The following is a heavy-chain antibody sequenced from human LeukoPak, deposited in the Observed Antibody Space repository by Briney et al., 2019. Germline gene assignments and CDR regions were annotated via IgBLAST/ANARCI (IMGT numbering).Heavy chain of an antibody. D-gene: IGHD4-17*01. J-gene: IGHJ3*02. CDR3: ARILRNDAFDI. Sequence: PGGSLRLSCAASGFTFSSYWMSWVRQAPGKGLEWVANIKQDGSEKYYVDSVKGRFTIPRDNAKNSLYLQMNSLRAEDTAVYYCARILRNDAFDIWGQGTMVTVSS. CDR1: GFTFSSYW. V-gene: IGHV3-7*01. CDR2: IKQDGSEK.